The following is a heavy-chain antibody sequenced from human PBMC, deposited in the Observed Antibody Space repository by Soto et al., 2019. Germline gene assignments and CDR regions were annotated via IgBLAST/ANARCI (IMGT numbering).Heavy chain of an antibody. D-gene: IGHD6-19*01. CDR3: ARRESAVAGTFEY. Sequence: SETLSLTCTVSGGSISSSSYYWGWIRQPPGKGLEWIGSIYYSGSTYYNPSLKSRVTISVDTSKNQFSLKLSSVTAADTAVYYCARRESAVAGTFEYWGQGTLVTVSS. CDR2: IYYSGST. J-gene: IGHJ4*02. V-gene: IGHV4-39*01. CDR1: GGSISSSSYY.